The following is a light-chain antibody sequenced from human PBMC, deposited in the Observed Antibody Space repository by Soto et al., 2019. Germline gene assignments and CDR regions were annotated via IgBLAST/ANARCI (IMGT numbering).Light chain of an antibody. CDR1: QSVSNNY. CDR3: KDYGTSPRP. J-gene: IGKJ1*01. CDR2: GAS. Sequence: LTLSPGTLSLSPGERATLSCRASQSVSNNYLAWYQHKPGQAPRLLIYGASSRATGIPDRFSGSGSGTDFTLTIGRLEPEDFTLYYSKDYGTSPRPSGQGTKV. V-gene: IGKV3-20*01.